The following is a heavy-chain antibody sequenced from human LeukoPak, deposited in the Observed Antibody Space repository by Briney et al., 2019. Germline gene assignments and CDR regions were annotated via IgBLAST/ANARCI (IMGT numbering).Heavy chain of an antibody. Sequence: PGGSLRLSCAASGFTFSSYAMHWVRPAPGKGLEWVAVISYDGSNKYYADSVKGRFTISRDNSKNTLYLQMNSLRAEDTAVYYCASEGSGNFDYWGQGTLVTVSS. J-gene: IGHJ4*02. CDR3: ASEGSGNFDY. CDR2: ISYDGSNK. D-gene: IGHD3-10*01. V-gene: IGHV3-30*04. CDR1: GFTFSSYA.